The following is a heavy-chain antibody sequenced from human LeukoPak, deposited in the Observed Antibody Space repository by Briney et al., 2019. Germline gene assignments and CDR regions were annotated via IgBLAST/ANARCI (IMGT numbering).Heavy chain of an antibody. J-gene: IGHJ5*02. V-gene: IGHV4-38-2*02. CDR2: IYQSGST. CDR1: GYSISSGYY. Sequence: SETLSLTCTVSGYSISSGYYWGWIRQPPGKGLEWIGSIYQSGSTYYNPSLKSRVTISVDTSKNQFSLKLSSVTAADTAVYYCARELYYDIYWFDPWGQGTLVTVSS. CDR3: ARELYYDIYWFDP. D-gene: IGHD3-9*01.